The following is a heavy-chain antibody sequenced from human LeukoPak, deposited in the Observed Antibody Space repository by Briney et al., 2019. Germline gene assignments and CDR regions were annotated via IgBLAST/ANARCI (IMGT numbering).Heavy chain of an antibody. Sequence: SVKVSCKASGGTFSSYAISWVRQAPGQGLEWMGGIIPIFGTANYAQKFQGRVTITTDESTSTAYMELSSLRSEDTAVYYCARDMDMYSSPWDAFDIWGQGTMVTVSS. CDR1: GGTFSSYA. D-gene: IGHD6-6*01. J-gene: IGHJ3*02. V-gene: IGHV1-69*05. CDR2: IIPIFGTA. CDR3: ARDMDMYSSPWDAFDI.